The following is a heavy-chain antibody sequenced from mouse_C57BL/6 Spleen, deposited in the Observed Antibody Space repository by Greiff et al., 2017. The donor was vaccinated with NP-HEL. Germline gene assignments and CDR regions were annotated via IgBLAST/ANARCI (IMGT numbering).Heavy chain of an antibody. CDR1: GYSITSGYY. CDR2: ISYDGSN. Sequence: EVQLQQSGPGLVKPSQSLSLTCSVSGYSITSGYYWNWIRQFPGNKLEWMGYISYDGSNNYNPSLKNRISITRDTSKNQFFLKLNSVTTEDTATYYCARAWDGYYWFAYWGQGTLVTVSA. V-gene: IGHV3-6*01. D-gene: IGHD2-3*01. J-gene: IGHJ3*01. CDR3: ARAWDGYYWFAY.